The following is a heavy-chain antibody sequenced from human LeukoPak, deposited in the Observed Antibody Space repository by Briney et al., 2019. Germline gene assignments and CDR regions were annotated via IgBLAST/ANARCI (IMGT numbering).Heavy chain of an antibody. V-gene: IGHV1-69*04. CDR2: IIPILGIA. CDR3: ATRTGPRAGTDNYYMDV. J-gene: IGHJ6*03. CDR1: GGTFSSYA. Sequence: GASVKVSCKASGGTFSSYAISWVRQAPGQGLEWMGRIIPILGIANYAQKFQGRVTITADKSTSTAYMELSSLRSEDTAVYYCATRTGPRAGTDNYYMDVWGKGTTVTVSS. D-gene: IGHD3/OR15-3a*01.